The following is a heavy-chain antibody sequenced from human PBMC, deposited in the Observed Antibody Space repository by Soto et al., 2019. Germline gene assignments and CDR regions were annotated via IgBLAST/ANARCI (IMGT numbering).Heavy chain of an antibody. J-gene: IGHJ5*02. CDR3: ARDPGLGYCSSTSCYAA. Sequence: SVKVSCKASGGTFSSYAISWVRQAPGQGLEWMGGIIPIFGTANYAQKFQGRVTITADESTSTAYMELSSLRSGDTAVYYCARDPGLGYCSSTSCYAAWGQGTLVTVSS. CDR2: IIPIFGTA. CDR1: GGTFSSYA. V-gene: IGHV1-69*13. D-gene: IGHD2-2*01.